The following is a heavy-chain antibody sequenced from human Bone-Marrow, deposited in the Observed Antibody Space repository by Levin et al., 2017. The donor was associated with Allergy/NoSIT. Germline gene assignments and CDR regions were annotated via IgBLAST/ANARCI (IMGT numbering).Heavy chain of an antibody. CDR3: ARQNYDMWSGCMDV. CDR1: GVSISSDNW. J-gene: IGHJ6*02. V-gene: IGHV4/OR15-8*01. Sequence: SETLSLTCTVSGVSISSDNWWAWVRQSPGKGLEWIGKVYHTGSVDYNPPLKTRVTISVDESKNQFTLKLTSLTAADTAVYYCARQNYDMWSGCMDVWGQGTAVTVS. CDR2: VYHTGSV. D-gene: IGHD3-3*01.